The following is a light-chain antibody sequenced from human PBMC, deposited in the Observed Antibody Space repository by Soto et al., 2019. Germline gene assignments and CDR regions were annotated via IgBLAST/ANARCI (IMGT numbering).Light chain of an antibody. CDR2: GAS. Sequence: EIVLTQSPGTLSLSPGERATLSCRASQSVSSSFLTWYQQKPGQAPRLLIYGASSRATGIPDRFSGSGSGTDFTLTVSRLEPEDFAVYSCHQYGRSRLTFGGGTKVEL. CDR1: QSVSSSF. J-gene: IGKJ4*01. V-gene: IGKV3-20*01. CDR3: HQYGRSRLT.